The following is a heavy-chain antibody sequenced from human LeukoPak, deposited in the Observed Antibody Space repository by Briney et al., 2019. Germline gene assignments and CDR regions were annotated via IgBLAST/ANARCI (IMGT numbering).Heavy chain of an antibody. V-gene: IGHV4-61*02. D-gene: IGHD2-2*01. J-gene: IGHJ4*02. CDR3: ARDGEYCSSTSCYGY. CDR2: IYTSGST. Sequence: SQTLSLTCTVSGGSISSGSYYWSWIRQPAGKGLEWIGRIYTSGSTNYNPSLKSRVTISVDTSKNQFSLKLSSVTAADTAVYYCARDGEYCSSTSCYGYWGQGTLVTVSS. CDR1: GGSISSGSYY.